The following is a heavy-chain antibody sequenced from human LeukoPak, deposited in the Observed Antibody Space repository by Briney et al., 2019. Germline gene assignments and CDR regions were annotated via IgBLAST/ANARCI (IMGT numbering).Heavy chain of an antibody. Sequence: ASVKVSFKASGYTFITYYIHWVRQAPGQGLEWMGIISPSGGSTTYAQRFQGRVTMTGDKSTSTVYMELSSLRSEDTAVYYCARSRLLLDYWGQGTLVTVSS. CDR1: GYTFITYY. J-gene: IGHJ4*02. V-gene: IGHV1-46*01. CDR2: ISPSGGST. D-gene: IGHD2-21*02. CDR3: ARSRLLLDY.